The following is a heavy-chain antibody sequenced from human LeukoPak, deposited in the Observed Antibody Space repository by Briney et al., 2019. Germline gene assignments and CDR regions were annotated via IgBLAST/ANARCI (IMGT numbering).Heavy chain of an antibody. Sequence: PSETLSLTCTVSGGSISSSSYYWGWIRQPPGKGLEWIGSIYYSGSTYYNPSLKSRVTISVDTSKNQFSLKLSSVTAADTAVYYCARLGVVYYDSSGYYYDVDAFDIWGQGTMVTVSS. V-gene: IGHV4-39*01. CDR2: IYYSGST. CDR1: GGSISSSSYY. J-gene: IGHJ3*02. CDR3: ARLGVVYYDSSGYYYDVDAFDI. D-gene: IGHD3-22*01.